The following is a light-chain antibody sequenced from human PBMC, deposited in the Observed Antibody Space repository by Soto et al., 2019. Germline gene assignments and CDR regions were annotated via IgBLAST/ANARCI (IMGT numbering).Light chain of an antibody. V-gene: IGLV2-23*02. Sequence: QSALTQPASVSGSPGQSITISCTGTRSDVGSYNLVSWYQHHPGKAPKLMIYGVSKRPSGVSDRFSGSKSGNTASLTISGLQAEDEADYYCCSYAGSAVFGGGTKLTVL. J-gene: IGLJ3*02. CDR3: CSYAGSAV. CDR2: GVS. CDR1: RSDVGSYNL.